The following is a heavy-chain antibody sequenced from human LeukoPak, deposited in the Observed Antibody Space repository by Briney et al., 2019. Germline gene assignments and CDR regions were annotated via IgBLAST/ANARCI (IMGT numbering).Heavy chain of an antibody. Sequence: SETLSLTCAVYGGSFSGYYWSWIRQPPGKGLEWIGEINHSGSTNYNPSLKSRVTISVDTSKNQFSLKLSSVTAADTAVYYCARDTVPWSPVVTSNWGQGTLVTVSS. CDR3: ARDTVPWSPVVTSN. CDR1: GGSFSGYY. J-gene: IGHJ4*02. V-gene: IGHV4-34*01. D-gene: IGHD3-22*01. CDR2: INHSGST.